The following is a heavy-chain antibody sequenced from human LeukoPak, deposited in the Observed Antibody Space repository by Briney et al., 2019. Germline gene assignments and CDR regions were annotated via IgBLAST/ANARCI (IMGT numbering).Heavy chain of an antibody. V-gene: IGHV3-30*18. CDR3: AKDRLLYCSGGSCYSDY. CDR1: GFTFSSYG. D-gene: IGHD2-15*01. J-gene: IGHJ4*02. CDR2: ISYDGSNK. Sequence: GRSLRLSCAASGFTFSSYGMHWVRQAPGKGLEWVAVISYDGSNKYYADSVKGRFTISRDNSKNTLYLQMNSLRAEDTAVYYCAKDRLLYCSGGSCYSDYWGQGTLVTVSS.